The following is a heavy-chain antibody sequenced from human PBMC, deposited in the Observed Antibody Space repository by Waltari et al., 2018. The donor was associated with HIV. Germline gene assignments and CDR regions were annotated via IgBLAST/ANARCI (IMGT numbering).Heavy chain of an antibody. D-gene: IGHD3-22*01. CDR2: IKSKTEGWTT. Sequence: EVQMVEYGGGLVKPGGALRLSCADSAVRFSDVWLNWVRQAPGQGLEWAGQIKSKTEGWTTDYTAPVKGRFTISRDDSKNMLFLEMNSLNTDDTASYYCTVGKSSGYYWGQGTLVTVSS. V-gene: IGHV3-15*01. J-gene: IGHJ4*02. CDR3: TVGKSSGYY. CDR1: AVRFSDVW.